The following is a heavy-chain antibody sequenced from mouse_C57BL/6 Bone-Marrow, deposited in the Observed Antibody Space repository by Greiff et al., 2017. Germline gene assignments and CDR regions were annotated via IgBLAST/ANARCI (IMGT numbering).Heavy chain of an antibody. CDR3: ARDRVITTVVATSDWYFDV. J-gene: IGHJ1*03. D-gene: IGHD1-1*01. CDR1: GYSITSGYY. Sequence: EVQLVESGPGLVKPSQSLSLTCSVTGYSITSGYYWNWIRQFPGNKLEWMGYISYDGSNNYNPSLKNRISITRDTSKNQFFLKLNSVTTEDTATYYCARDRVITTVVATSDWYFDVWGTGTTVTVAS. V-gene: IGHV3-6*01. CDR2: ISYDGSN.